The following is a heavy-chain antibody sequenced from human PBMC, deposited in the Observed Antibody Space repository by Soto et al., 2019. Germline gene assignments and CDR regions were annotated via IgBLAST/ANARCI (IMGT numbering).Heavy chain of an antibody. J-gene: IGHJ6*03. CDR3: ASLRGYYYYYMDV. Sequence: GGSLRLSCAASGFTFSSYWMHWVRQAPGKGLVWVSRINSDGSSTSYADSVKGRFTISRDNAKNTLYLQMNSLRAEDTAVYYCASLRGYYYYYMDVWGKGTTVTVSS. CDR2: INSDGSST. V-gene: IGHV3-74*01. CDR1: GFTFSSYW.